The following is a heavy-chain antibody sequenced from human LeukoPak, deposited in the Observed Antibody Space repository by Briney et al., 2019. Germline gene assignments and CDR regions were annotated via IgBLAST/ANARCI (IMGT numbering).Heavy chain of an antibody. V-gene: IGHV4-59*01. CDR2: IYYSGST. J-gene: IGHJ4*02. CDR1: GGSISSYY. D-gene: IGHD3-22*01. CDR3: ARGLVYDSSGSQIDY. Sequence: SETLSLTCTVSGGSISSYYWSWIRQPPGKGLEWIGYIYYSGSTNYNPSLKSRVTISVDTSKNQFSLKLSSVTAADTAVYYCARGLVYDSSGSQIDYWGQGTLVTVSS.